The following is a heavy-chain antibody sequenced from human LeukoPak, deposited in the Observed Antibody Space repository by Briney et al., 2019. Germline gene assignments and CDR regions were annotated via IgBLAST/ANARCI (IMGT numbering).Heavy chain of an antibody. CDR2: ISSSSSYI. CDR1: GFTFSSYS. CDR3: ARDRLDYGDYVPTDY. Sequence: GGSLRLSCAASGFTFSSYSMNWVRQAPGKGLEWVSSISSSSSYIYYADSVKGRFTISRDNAKNSLYLQMNSLKAEDTAVYYCARDRLDYGDYVPTDYWGQGTLVTVSS. V-gene: IGHV3-21*01. D-gene: IGHD4-17*01. J-gene: IGHJ4*02.